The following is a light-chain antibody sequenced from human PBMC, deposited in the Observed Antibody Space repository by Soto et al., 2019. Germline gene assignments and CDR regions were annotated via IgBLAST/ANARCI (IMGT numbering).Light chain of an antibody. CDR2: DAS. CDR3: QQRSNWPPIT. V-gene: IGKV3-11*01. J-gene: IGKJ5*01. CDR1: QSVSSD. Sequence: ETLMTQSPATLSLSPGERATLSCSASQSVSSDLAWYQQKPGQAPRLLIYDASNRATGIPARFSGSGSGTDFTLTISSLEAEDFAVYYCQQRSNWPPITFGQGTRLEIK.